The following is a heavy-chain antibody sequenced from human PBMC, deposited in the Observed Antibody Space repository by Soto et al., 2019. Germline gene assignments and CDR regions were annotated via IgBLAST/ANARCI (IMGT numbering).Heavy chain of an antibody. V-gene: IGHV4-30-4*01. J-gene: IGHJ5*02. CDR2: IYYTGSA. Sequence: LSETLSLTCTVSSGSISSADYYGSWIRQPPGKGLEWIGYIYYTGSAYYNPSLKSRVTMSVDTSKNQFSLKVTSVTAADTAVYYCASGGSSNWFDPWGQGTLVTVSS. CDR1: SGSISSADYY. D-gene: IGHD1-26*01. CDR3: ASGGSSNWFDP.